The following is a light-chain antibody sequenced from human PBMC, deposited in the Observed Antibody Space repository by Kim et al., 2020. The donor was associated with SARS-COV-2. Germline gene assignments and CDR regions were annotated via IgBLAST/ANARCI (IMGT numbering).Light chain of an antibody. CDR1: QSLSDCL. CDR2: GAS. Sequence: SPGHRATLSGRASQSLSDCLLAWYQHTPGQAPRLLIYGASSRATGIPDRFNGSGSGTDFTLTISSLGTEDFAVYYCHQYDNSPPYSFGQGTKLEI. CDR3: HQYDNSPPYS. V-gene: IGKV3-20*01. J-gene: IGKJ2*01.